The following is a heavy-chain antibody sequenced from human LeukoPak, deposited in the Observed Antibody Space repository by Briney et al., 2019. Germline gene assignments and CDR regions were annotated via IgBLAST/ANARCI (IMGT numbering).Heavy chain of an antibody. CDR2: IYSGGST. CDR1: GFTVNSTY. CDR3: IYGYTLDF. V-gene: IGHV3-53*01. J-gene: IGHJ4*02. D-gene: IGHD5-18*01. Sequence: SGGSLRLSCAASGFTVNSTYMNWVRQAPGKGLEWVSVIYSGGSTNYADSVKGRFTISRDNSKNTLYLQMNSLRAEDTAVYYCIYGYTLDFWGQGTLVTVSS.